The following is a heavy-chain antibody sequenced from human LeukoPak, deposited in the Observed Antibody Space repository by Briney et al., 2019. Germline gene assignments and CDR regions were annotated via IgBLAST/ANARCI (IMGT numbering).Heavy chain of an antibody. CDR3: ARAPSIAAAGIGYFQH. Sequence: ASVKVSCKASGYTFTSYGISWVRQAPGQGLEWMGWISAYNGNTNYAQKLQGRVTMTTDTSTSTAYTELRSLRSDDTAVYYCARAPSIAAAGIGYFQHWGQGTLVTVSS. V-gene: IGHV1-18*01. CDR2: ISAYNGNT. J-gene: IGHJ1*01. CDR1: GYTFTSYG. D-gene: IGHD6-13*01.